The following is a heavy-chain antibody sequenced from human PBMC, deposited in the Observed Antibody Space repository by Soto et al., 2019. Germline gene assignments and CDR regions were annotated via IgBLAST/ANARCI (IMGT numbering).Heavy chain of an antibody. Sequence: SETLSLTCTVSGGSISSSSYYWGWIRQPPGKGLEWIGSIYYSGSTYYNPSLKSRVTISVDTSKNQFSLKLSSVTAADTAVYYCARERGYCSGGSCPVDYWGQGTLVTVS. CDR3: ARERGYCSGGSCPVDY. CDR1: GGSISSSSYY. J-gene: IGHJ4*02. D-gene: IGHD2-15*01. CDR2: IYYSGST. V-gene: IGHV4-39*02.